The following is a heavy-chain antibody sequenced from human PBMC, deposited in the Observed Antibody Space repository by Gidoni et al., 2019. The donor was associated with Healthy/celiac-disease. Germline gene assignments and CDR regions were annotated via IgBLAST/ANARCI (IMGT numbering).Heavy chain of an antibody. CDR3: AREDICSRPSCPTDY. CDR1: GSTFTGYY. J-gene: IGHJ4*02. Sequence: QVPPVQSGAEVKKPGASVKCSCKASGSTFTGYYMHWVRQAPGQGHGLQWMGWMNPNSGDTHYAQKFQSRVTMTRNTSTSTADMELYSLRSDDTAVYYCAREDICSRPSCPTDYWGQGTLVTVSS. D-gene: IGHD2-2*01. CDR2: MNPNSGDT. V-gene: IGHV1-2*02.